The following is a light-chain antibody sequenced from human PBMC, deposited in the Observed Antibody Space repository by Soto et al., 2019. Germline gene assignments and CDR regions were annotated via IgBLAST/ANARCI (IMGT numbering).Light chain of an antibody. CDR3: QQYNNWPPYT. J-gene: IGKJ2*01. CDR2: SAS. CDR1: QSITSN. Sequence: EILMTQSSATLSVSPGERATLSCRASQSITSNLAWYQLRPGQAPRLLIYSASTRATGVPARFSGSGYGTEFSLSISSLQSEDFAVYYCQQYNNWPPYTFGQGTKLEIK. V-gene: IGKV3-15*01.